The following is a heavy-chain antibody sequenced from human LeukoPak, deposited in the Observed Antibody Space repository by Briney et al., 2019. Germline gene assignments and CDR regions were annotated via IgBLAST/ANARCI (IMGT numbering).Heavy chain of an antibody. J-gene: IGHJ6*03. V-gene: IGHV3-11*01. CDR2: INNGGGVI. CDR1: RLKISDYS. Sequence: GSLRLSCAASRLKISDYSMSWIRQSPGKGLEWVSSINNGGGVIQYANSVKGRFTISRDNAKNSLYLQMNSLTAEDTAVYYCAKVVAVAGMYYYYYMDVWGKGTTVTVSS. CDR3: AKVVAVAGMYYYYYMDV. D-gene: IGHD6-19*01.